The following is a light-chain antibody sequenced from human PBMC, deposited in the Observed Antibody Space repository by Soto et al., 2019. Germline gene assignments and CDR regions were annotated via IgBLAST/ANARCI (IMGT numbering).Light chain of an antibody. J-gene: IGKJ2*01. CDR2: AAS. Sequence: DIQMTQSPSSLSASVGDRVTITCRASQSISSYLNWYQQKPGKAPKLLIYAASSFQSGVPSRFSGSGSGTDFTLTISSLQPEDFATYYCQQSYSTPDTFGQGTKLEIK. CDR1: QSISSY. CDR3: QQSYSTPDT. V-gene: IGKV1-39*01.